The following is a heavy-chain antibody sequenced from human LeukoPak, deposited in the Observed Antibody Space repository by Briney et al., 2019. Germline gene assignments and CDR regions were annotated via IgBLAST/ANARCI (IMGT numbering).Heavy chain of an antibody. D-gene: IGHD2-2*01. CDR1: GGSISSGDYY. CDR2: IYYSGST. CDR3: ARHVPAATHNWFDP. J-gene: IGHJ5*02. Sequence: SQTLSLTCTVSGGSISSGDYYWSWIRQPPGKGLEWIGYIYYSGSTYYNPSLKSRVTISVDTSKNQFSLKLSSVTAADTAVYYCARHVPAATHNWFDPWGQGTLATVSS. V-gene: IGHV4-30-4*08.